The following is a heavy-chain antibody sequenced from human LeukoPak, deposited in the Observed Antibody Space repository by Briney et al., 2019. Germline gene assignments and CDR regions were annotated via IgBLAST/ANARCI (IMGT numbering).Heavy chain of an antibody. CDR2: ISYDGSNK. Sequence: GGTLRLSCAASGFTFSSYGMHWVRQAPGKGLEWGAVISYDGSNKYYADSVKGRFTISRDNSKNTLYLQMNSLRAEDTAVYYCAKDEVDIVATIHYTTHTDYWGQGTLVTVSS. D-gene: IGHD5-12*01. J-gene: IGHJ4*02. CDR3: AKDEVDIVATIHYTTHTDY. V-gene: IGHV3-30*18. CDR1: GFTFSSYG.